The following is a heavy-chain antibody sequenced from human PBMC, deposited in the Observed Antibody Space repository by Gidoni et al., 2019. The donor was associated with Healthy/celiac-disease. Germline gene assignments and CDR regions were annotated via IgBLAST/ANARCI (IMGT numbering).Heavy chain of an antibody. Sequence: QVQLQQWGAGRLKPSETLSLTCAVYGWSFSGYYWSWIRQPPGKGLEWIGEINHSGSTNYNPSLKSRVTISVDTSKNQFSLKLSSVTAADTAVYYCARTFYGSGSYYKPGWFDPWGQGTLVTVSS. CDR3: ARTFYGSGSYYKPGWFDP. CDR1: GWSFSGYY. V-gene: IGHV4-34*01. D-gene: IGHD3-10*01. J-gene: IGHJ5*02. CDR2: INHSGST.